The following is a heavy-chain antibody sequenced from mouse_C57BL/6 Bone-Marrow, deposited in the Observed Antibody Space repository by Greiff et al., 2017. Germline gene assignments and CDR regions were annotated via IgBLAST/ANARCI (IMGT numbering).Heavy chain of an antibody. CDR3: TTKRLRRFDY. D-gene: IGHD2-2*01. CDR1: GFNIKDYY. J-gene: IGHJ2*01. Sequence: VQLQQSGAELVRPGASVKLSCTASGFNIKDYYMHWVKQRPEQGLEWIGRIDPEDGDTEYAPKFQGKATMTADTSAHTAYLQLSSLTSEDTAVYYCTTKRLRRFDYWGQGTTLTVSS. CDR2: IDPEDGDT. V-gene: IGHV14-1*01.